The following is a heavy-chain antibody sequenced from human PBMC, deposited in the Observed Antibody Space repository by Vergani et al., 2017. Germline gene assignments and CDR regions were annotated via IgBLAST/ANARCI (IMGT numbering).Heavy chain of an antibody. Sequence: QVQLVQSGAEVKKPGASVKVSCKASGYTFIGYYMHWVRQAPGQGLEWMGWINPKSGGTNYAQKSQGRVTMTRDTSISTAYMELSRLRSEDTAVYYCATFLRDYGSGSYYGYWGQGTLVTVSS. D-gene: IGHD3-10*01. CDR3: ATFLRDYGSGSYYGY. J-gene: IGHJ4*02. CDR2: INPKSGGT. CDR1: GYTFIGYY. V-gene: IGHV1-2*02.